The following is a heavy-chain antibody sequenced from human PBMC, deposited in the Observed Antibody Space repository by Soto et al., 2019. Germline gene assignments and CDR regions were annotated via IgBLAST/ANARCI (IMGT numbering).Heavy chain of an antibody. CDR3: AHGDCSSTSCSTYYYYYYGMDV. V-gene: IGHV2-5*01. CDR2: IYWNDDK. CDR1: GFSLSTSRVG. Sequence: QITLKESGPTLVKPTQTLTLTCTFSGFSLSTSRVGVGWIRQPPGKALGWLALIYWNDDKRYSPSLKSRLTITKDTSKNQVVLTMTNMDPVDTATYYCAHGDCSSTSCSTYYYYYYGMDVWGQGTTVTVSS. J-gene: IGHJ6*02. D-gene: IGHD2-2*01.